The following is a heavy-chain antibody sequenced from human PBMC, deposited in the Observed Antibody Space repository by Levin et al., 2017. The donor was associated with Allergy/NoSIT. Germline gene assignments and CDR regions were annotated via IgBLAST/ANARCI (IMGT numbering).Heavy chain of an antibody. CDR2: IYYSGST. V-gene: IGHV4-39*01. J-gene: IGHJ6*03. CDR3: ASSTIPGYYYYMDV. CDR1: GGSISTGSYF. D-gene: IGHD1-26*01. Sequence: SETLSLTCTVSGGSISTGSYFWGWIRQPPGTGLEWIGSIYYSGSTDYNPSLKSRVTISVDTSKNQFSLKLSSVTAADTAVYYCASSTIPGYYYYMDVWGKGTTVTVSS.